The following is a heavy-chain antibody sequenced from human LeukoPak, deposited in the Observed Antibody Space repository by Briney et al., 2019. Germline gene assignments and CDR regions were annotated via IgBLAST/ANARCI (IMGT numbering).Heavy chain of an antibody. J-gene: IGHJ6*03. V-gene: IGHV3-15*01. Sequence: PGGCLRLSCAASGFTFSNAWMSWVRQAPGKGLEWVGRIKSKTDGGTTDYAAPVKGRFTISRDDSKNTLYLQMNSLKTEDTAVYYCTTDPGYGDYSYYYYYYMDVWGKGTTVTISS. CDR1: GFTFSNAW. CDR2: IKSKTDGGTT. CDR3: TTDPGYGDYSYYYYYYMDV. D-gene: IGHD4-17*01.